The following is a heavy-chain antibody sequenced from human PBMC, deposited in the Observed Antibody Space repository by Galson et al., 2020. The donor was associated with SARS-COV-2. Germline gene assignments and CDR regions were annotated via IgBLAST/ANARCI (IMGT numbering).Heavy chain of an antibody. CDR3: SREGWQGGY. J-gene: IGHJ4*02. V-gene: IGHV3-7*01. Sequence: GESLTNSCEVTGFTFNDFWLSWFRQAPGKGLEWEANITGDGSETNYADFVKGRFSISRDNAANSLYLQMNSLRVEDSAVYYCSREGWQGGYWGQGTRVTVSS. CDR1: GFTFNDFW. CDR2: ITGDGSET. D-gene: IGHD6-19*01.